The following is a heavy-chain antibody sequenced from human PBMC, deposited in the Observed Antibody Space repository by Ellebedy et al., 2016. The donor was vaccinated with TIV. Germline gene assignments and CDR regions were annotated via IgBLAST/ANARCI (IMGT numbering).Heavy chain of an antibody. D-gene: IGHD6-19*01. V-gene: IGHV3-30-3*01. CDR3: ARGTAYNSGWSGDFDY. CDR1: GFTFSNYA. Sequence: GGSLRLXCAASGFTFSNYAVHWVRQAPGEGLEWLAVISYDGSNEYYADSVKGRFTIARDDSKNTLYLQMNCLRGEDTAVYYCARGTAYNSGWSGDFDYWGQGTLVTVSS. CDR2: ISYDGSNE. J-gene: IGHJ4*02.